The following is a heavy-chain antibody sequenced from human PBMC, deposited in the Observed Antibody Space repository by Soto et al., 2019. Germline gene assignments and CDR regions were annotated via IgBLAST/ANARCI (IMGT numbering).Heavy chain of an antibody. V-gene: IGHV1-69*08. D-gene: IGHD3-10*01. CDR1: GGTFSPST. Sequence: QVQLVQSGAEVKKPGSSVKVSCKASGGTFSPSTINWVRQAPGQGLEWMGRIIPFHGVTNYAQKFEARVTITADKSTSTAYMELSGLRVEDTAMYYCTRDWEITVSTWSFGGFWGRGTLVTVSS. CDR2: IIPFHGVT. CDR3: TRDWEITVSTWSFGGF. J-gene: IGHJ4*02.